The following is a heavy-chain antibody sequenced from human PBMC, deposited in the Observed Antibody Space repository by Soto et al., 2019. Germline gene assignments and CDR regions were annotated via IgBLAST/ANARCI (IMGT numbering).Heavy chain of an antibody. CDR2: ISGSGGST. V-gene: IGHV3-23*01. Sequence: GGSLRLSCAASGFTFSSYAMSWVRQAPGKGLEWVSAISGSGGSTYYADSVKGRFTISRDNSKNTLYLQMNSLRAEDTAVYYCAKDGGYYDFWSGYRGYFDYWGQGTLVTVSS. CDR3: AKDGGYYDFWSGYRGYFDY. J-gene: IGHJ4*02. CDR1: GFTFSSYA. D-gene: IGHD3-3*01.